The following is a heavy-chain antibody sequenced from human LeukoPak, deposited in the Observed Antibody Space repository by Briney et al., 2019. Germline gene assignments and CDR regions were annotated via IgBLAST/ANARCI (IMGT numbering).Heavy chain of an antibody. D-gene: IGHD1-20*01. CDR3: ARDRPRVTGTPDAFDI. CDR1: GGSISSSSYY. CDR2: IYYSGST. V-gene: IGHV4-39*07. J-gene: IGHJ3*02. Sequence: SETLSLTCTVSGGSISSSSYYWGWIRQPPGKGLEWIGSIYYSGSTNYNPSLKSRVTISVDTSKNQFSLKLSSVTAADTAVYYCARDRPRVTGTPDAFDIWGQGTMVTVSS.